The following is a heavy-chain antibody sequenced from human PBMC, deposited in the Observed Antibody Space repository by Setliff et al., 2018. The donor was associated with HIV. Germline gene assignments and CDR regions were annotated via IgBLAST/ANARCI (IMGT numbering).Heavy chain of an antibody. CDR3: ARESERGPHYFDY. CDR2: IYHAGNT. CDR1: GGSMSSYY. J-gene: IGHJ4*02. V-gene: IGHV4-59*01. Sequence: SETLSLTCTVSGGSMSSYYWSWIRQPPGKGLEWIGYIYHAGNTYYNPSLKSRVTISVDTSKNQFSLKLSSVTAADTAVYYCARESERGPHYFDYWGQGTLVTVSS. D-gene: IGHD1-1*01.